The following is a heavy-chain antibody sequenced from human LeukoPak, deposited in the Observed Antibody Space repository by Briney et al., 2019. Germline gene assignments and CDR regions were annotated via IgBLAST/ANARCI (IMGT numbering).Heavy chain of an antibody. J-gene: IGHJ6*02. CDR1: GGSISSSSYY. CDR2: IYYSGST. D-gene: IGHD6-19*01. CDR3: AREKYSSGWGPIGWYYGMDV. Sequence: SETLSLTCIVSGGSISSSSYYWGWIRQPPGKGLEWIGSIYYSGSTYYNPSLKSRVTISVDTSKNQFSLKLSSVTAADTAVYYCAREKYSSGWGPIGWYYGMDVWGQGTTVTVSS. V-gene: IGHV4-39*02.